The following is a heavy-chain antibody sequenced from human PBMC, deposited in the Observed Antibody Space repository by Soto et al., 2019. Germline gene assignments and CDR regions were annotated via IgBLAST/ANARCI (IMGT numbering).Heavy chain of an antibody. D-gene: IGHD4-17*01. CDR2: INPDSGGT. Sequence: ASVKVSCKAFGYTFTGYYLHWVRQAPGQGPEWMGWINPDSGGTNYEQKVEGRVTMTRDTSISTAYMELSSLRSDDTAVYYCARAREGDYGDYRADYWGQGTLVTVSS. V-gene: IGHV1-2*02. CDR3: ARAREGDYGDYRADY. J-gene: IGHJ4*02. CDR1: GYTFTGYY.